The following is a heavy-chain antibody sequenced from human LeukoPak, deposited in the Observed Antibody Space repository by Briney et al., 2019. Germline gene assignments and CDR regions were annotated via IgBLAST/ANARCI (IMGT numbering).Heavy chain of an antibody. Sequence: GGSLRLSCAASGFTFSSYMMNWVRQAPGKGLEWVPTISSSSTYIYYADSVKGRFTISRDNAKSSVYLQMNSLRADDTAVYYCVRHNIVGANPNWFDPWGQGTLVTVSS. V-gene: IGHV3-21*01. J-gene: IGHJ5*02. CDR2: ISSSSTYI. CDR1: GFTFSSYM. D-gene: IGHD1-26*01. CDR3: VRHNIVGANPNWFDP.